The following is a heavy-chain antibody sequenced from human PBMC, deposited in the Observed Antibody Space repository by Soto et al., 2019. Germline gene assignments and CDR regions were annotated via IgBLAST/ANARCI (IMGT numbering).Heavy chain of an antibody. V-gene: IGHV5-51*01. CDR2: IYPGDSDT. CDR3: ARLEEGDIVVVPAAKPDYYYGMDV. D-gene: IGHD2-2*02. Sequence: GESLKISCKGSGYSFTSYWIGWVRQMPGKGLEWMGIIYPGDSDTRYSPSFQGQVTISADKSISTAYLQWSSLKASDTAMYYCARLEEGDIVVVPAAKPDYYYGMDVWGKGTTVTVSS. CDR1: GYSFTSYW. J-gene: IGHJ6*04.